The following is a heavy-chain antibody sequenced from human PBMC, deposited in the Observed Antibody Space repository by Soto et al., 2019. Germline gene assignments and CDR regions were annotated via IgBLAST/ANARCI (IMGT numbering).Heavy chain of an antibody. V-gene: IGHV4-30-4*01. J-gene: IGHJ5*02. D-gene: IGHD2-21*02. CDR3: VRTAREGAVAPHWFDR. CDR1: GASIRSTDYY. Sequence: PSETLSLTFTVSGASIRSTDYYWSWIRQAPGKGLEWIGYVYYTGSTYYNPSLMSRLTISVDTSKNQFSLKLASVTAAETAVYYCVRTAREGAVAPHWFDRWGQGTQVTVSS. CDR2: VYYTGST.